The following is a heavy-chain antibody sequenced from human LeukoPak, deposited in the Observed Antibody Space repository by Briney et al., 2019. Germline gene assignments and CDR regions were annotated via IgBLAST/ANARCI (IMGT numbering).Heavy chain of an antibody. V-gene: IGHV1-2*02. D-gene: IGHD3-22*01. CDR3: ARDLGVYDSSGYYPDY. CDR1: VYTFTVYY. Sequence: ASVTVSFKASVYTFTVYYMHWVRQAPGQGLEWMGWINPNSGGTNYAQKFQGRVTMTRDTAISTAYMELSRLRSDDTAVYYCARDLGVYDSSGYYPDYWGQGTLVTVSS. CDR2: INPNSGGT. J-gene: IGHJ4*02.